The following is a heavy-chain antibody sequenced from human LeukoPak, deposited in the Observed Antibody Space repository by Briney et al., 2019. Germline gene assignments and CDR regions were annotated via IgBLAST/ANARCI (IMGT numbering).Heavy chain of an antibody. Sequence: PSETLSLTCTVSGGSISRSMYYWGWIRQPPGKGLEWIGNIYYTGNTYYNPSLKSRVTILVDTFKNQLSLKLSSVTAADTAVYYCARVREETYYYDDSGYYPFEYWGQGTLVTVSS. CDR2: IYYTGNT. CDR3: ARVREETYYYDDSGYYPFEY. CDR1: GGSISRSMYY. J-gene: IGHJ4*02. V-gene: IGHV4-39*07. D-gene: IGHD3-22*01.